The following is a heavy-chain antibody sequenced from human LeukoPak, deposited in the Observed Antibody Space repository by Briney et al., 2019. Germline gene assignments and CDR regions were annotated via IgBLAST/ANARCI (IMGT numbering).Heavy chain of an antibody. CDR1: GGSISSGDYY. CDR3: ARTSTYYDFWSGYRDSDY. J-gene: IGHJ4*02. Sequence: SETLSLTCTVSGGSISSGDYYWSWIRQPPGKGLEWIGYIYYSGSAYYNPSLKSRVTISVDTSKNQFSPKLSSVTAADTAVYYCARTSTYYDFWSGYRDSDYWGQGTLVTVSS. CDR2: IYYSGSA. D-gene: IGHD3-3*01. V-gene: IGHV4-30-4*08.